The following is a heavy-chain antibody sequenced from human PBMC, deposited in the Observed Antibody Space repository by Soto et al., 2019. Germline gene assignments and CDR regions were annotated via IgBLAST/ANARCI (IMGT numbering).Heavy chain of an antibody. CDR3: ARGGATLVRGVLRTGYFGMDV. CDR2: IIPMHDTR. V-gene: IGHV1-69*01. D-gene: IGHD3-10*01. Sequence: QLQLVQSGAEVKKPGSSVKVSCEASGGTFSNYGISWVRQAPGQGLEWMGGIIPMHDTRNYPQKFQGRVTFTADVSTNIAYMEVNSLQSGDTAVYYCARGGATLVRGVLRTGYFGMDVWGQGTTVTVSS. CDR1: GGTFSNYG. J-gene: IGHJ6*02.